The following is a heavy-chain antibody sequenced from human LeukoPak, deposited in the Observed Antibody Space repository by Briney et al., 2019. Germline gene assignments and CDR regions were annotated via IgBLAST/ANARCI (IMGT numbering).Heavy chain of an antibody. CDR3: AKVGYSYGYHDY. CDR1: GFTFSSYG. Sequence: GRPLRLSCAASGFTFSSYGMHWVRQAPGKGLEWVAVISYDGSNKYYADSVKGRFTISRDNSKNTLYLQMNSLRAEDTAVYYCAKVGYSYGYHDYWGQETLVSVSS. CDR2: ISYDGSNK. V-gene: IGHV3-30*18. J-gene: IGHJ4*02. D-gene: IGHD5-18*01.